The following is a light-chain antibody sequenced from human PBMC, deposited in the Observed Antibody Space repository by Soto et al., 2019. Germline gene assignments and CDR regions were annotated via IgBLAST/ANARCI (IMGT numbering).Light chain of an antibody. CDR3: SLYTSSTL. V-gene: IGLV2-18*01. J-gene: IGLJ2*01. Sequence: QSALTQPPSVSGSPGQSVTISCTGTSSDIGNYNRVSWYQQSPGTAPKLIIYEVNYRPSGVPDRFSGSKSGNTASLTISGLQTEDEADYYCSLYTSSTLFGGGTKLTVL. CDR2: EVN. CDR1: SSDIGNYNR.